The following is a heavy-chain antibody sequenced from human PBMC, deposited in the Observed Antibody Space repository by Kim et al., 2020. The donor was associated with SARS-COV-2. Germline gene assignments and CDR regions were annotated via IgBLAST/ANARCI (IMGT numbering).Heavy chain of an antibody. Sequence: SETLSLTCNVSVGSISGYSWHWIRQPPGKGLEWIGYISCSGSTNSNPSLKSRVIISVDTSKNQFSLKVNYVTAADTAVYYCSRIRGGGYQYGLDVWGQGTTVIVS. CDR1: VGSISGYS. J-gene: IGHJ6*02. CDR3: SRIRGGGYQYGLDV. D-gene: IGHD3-16*01. CDR2: ISCSGST. V-gene: IGHV4-59*01.